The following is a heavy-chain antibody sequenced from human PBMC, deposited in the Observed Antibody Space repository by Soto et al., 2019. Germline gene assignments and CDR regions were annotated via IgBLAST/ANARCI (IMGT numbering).Heavy chain of an antibody. Sequence: PGGSLRLSCAASGFTVSSNYMSWVRQAPGKGLEWVSVIYSGGSTYYADSVKGRFTISRDNSKNTLYLQMNSLRAEDTAAYYCAKGSGGSRPYYFDYWGQGTQVTVSS. CDR1: GFTVSSNY. V-gene: IGHV3-53*01. J-gene: IGHJ4*02. CDR2: IYSGGST. D-gene: IGHD2-15*01. CDR3: AKGSGGSRPYYFDY.